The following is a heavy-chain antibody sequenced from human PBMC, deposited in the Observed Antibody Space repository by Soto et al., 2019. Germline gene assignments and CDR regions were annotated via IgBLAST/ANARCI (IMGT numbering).Heavy chain of an antibody. CDR2: INQDGSEK. CDR3: ARGGYDYSNPFDY. CDR1: GFTFNRYW. Sequence: EVQLVESGGGLVQPGGSLRLSCAASGFTFNRYWMKWVRQAPGRGLEWMGNINQDGSEKHYVDSVKGRFTISRDNAKDPVNLQMNHPEGEGPAMYFFARGGYDYSNPFDYWGQGTLVTVSS. V-gene: IGHV3-7*04. J-gene: IGHJ4*02. D-gene: IGHD4-4*01.